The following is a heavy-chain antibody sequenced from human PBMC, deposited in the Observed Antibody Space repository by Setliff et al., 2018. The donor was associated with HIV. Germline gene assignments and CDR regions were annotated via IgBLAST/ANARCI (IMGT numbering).Heavy chain of an antibody. J-gene: IGHJ3*02. CDR1: GFTFSSYE. D-gene: IGHD3-22*01. Sequence: GGSLRLSCAASGFTFSSYEMNWVRQAPGKGLEWVSYISSSGSTIYYADSVKGRFTISRDNAKNSLFLQMNSLRADDTAVYYCARDNEYYDRAFDIWGQGTMVTVSS. CDR3: ARDNEYYDRAFDI. CDR2: ISSSGSTI. V-gene: IGHV3-48*03.